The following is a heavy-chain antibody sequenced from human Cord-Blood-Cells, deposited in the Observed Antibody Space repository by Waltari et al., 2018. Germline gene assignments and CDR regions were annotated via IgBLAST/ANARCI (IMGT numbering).Heavy chain of an antibody. CDR1: GFTFSSYA. V-gene: IGHV3-23*01. CDR2: ISGSGGST. D-gene: IGHD6-13*01. J-gene: IGHJ2*01. Sequence: EVQLLESGGGLVQPGGSLRLSCAASGFTFSSYAMSWVRQAPGKGLEWVSAISGSGGSTYYADSVKGRFTISRDNSKNTLYLQMNSLRAEDTAVYYCVKGTKGGSSWPYWYFDLWGRGTLVTVS. CDR3: VKGTKGGSSWPYWYFDL.